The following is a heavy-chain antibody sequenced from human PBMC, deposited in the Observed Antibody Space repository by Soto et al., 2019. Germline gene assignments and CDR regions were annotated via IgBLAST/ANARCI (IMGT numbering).Heavy chain of an antibody. J-gene: IGHJ6*03. V-gene: IGHV3-23*01. Sequence: GGSLRLSCAASGFTFSSYAMSWVRQAPGKGLEWVSAISGSGGSTYYADSVKGRFTISRDNSKNTLYLQMNSLRAEDTAVYYCAKLGGEWGDYYYYMDVWGKGTTVTVSS. CDR1: GFTFSSYA. CDR3: AKLGGEWGDYYYYMDV. CDR2: ISGSGGST. D-gene: IGHD1-26*01.